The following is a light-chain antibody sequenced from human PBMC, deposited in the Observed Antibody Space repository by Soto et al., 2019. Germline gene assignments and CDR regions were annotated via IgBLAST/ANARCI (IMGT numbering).Light chain of an antibody. V-gene: IGKV1-5*01. CDR3: QQYYNLPIT. Sequence: FQMTQSPSTLSAFVGNIVTITCRASQSISRWLAWYQQKPGKAPKXLIYDASNLETGVPSRFSGSGSGTDFTVTISSLQHEDFATYSCQQYYNLPITFGQGTRLEIK. CDR1: QSISRW. J-gene: IGKJ5*01. CDR2: DAS.